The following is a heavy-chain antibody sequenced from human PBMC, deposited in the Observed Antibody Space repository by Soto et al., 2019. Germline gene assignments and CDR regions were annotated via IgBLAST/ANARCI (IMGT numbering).Heavy chain of an antibody. V-gene: IGHV1-18*01. Sequence: QVQLVQSGAEVKKPGASVKVSCKASGYTFTRSGISWVRQAPGQGPEWMGWISSYNGDTNYAQTFQGRVTMTTDTSPSTAYMELRSLRSDDTAVYYCASEGVAPYYYYGMDVWGQGTPVTVSS. CDR3: ASEGVAPYYYYGMDV. CDR2: ISSYNGDT. CDR1: GYTFTRSG. J-gene: IGHJ6*02. D-gene: IGHD5-12*01.